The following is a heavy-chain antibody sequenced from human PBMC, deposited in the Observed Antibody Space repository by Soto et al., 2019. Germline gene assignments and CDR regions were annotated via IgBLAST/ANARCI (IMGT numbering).Heavy chain of an antibody. D-gene: IGHD1-1*01. J-gene: IGHJ4*02. CDR3: ARGRTGTTSYFDY. V-gene: IGHV1-2*02. CDR2: INPNSGGT. Sequence: SVKVSCKASGYTLTGYYPHWVRQAPGQGLEWMGWINPNSGGTNYAQKFQGRVTMTRDTSISTAYMELSRLRSDDTAVYYCARGRTGTTSYFDYWGQGNLVTVPQ. CDR1: GYTLTGYY.